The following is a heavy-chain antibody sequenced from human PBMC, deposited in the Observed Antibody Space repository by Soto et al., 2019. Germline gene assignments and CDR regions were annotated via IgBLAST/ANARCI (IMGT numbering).Heavy chain of an antibody. V-gene: IGHV3-23*01. D-gene: IGHD6-19*01. CDR1: GFTFSSYA. CDR2: ISGSGGST. Sequence: GGSLRLSCAASGFTFSSYAMSWVRQAPGKGLEWVSAISGSGGSTYYADSVKGRFTISRDNSKNTLYLQMNSLRAEDTAVYYCANDHKDFGYSSGWYGLRLYGMDVWGQGTTVTVSS. J-gene: IGHJ6*02. CDR3: ANDHKDFGYSSGWYGLRLYGMDV.